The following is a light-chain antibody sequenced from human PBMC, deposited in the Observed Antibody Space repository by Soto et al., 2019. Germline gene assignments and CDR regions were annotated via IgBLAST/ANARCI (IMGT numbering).Light chain of an antibody. V-gene: IGLV2-23*01. CDR1: YNDVGNYKL. J-gene: IGLJ3*02. CDR3: FSYAGTSTWV. Sequence: QSALTQPASVSESPGQSITISCTGTYNDVGNYKLVSWFQHHLGKAPKLIIYEGTKRPSGVSNRFSASQSGNTASLTISGLQAEDEADYYCFSYAGTSTWVFGGGTQLTVL. CDR2: EGT.